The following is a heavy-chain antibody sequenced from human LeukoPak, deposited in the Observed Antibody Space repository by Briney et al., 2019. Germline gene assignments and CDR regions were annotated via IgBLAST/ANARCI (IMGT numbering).Heavy chain of an antibody. Sequence: ASVKVSCKVSGYTLTELSMHWVRQAPGKGLEWMGRIIPILGIANYAQKFQGRVTITADKSTSTAYMELSSLRSEDTAVYYCASGATRAAFDIWGQGTMVTVSS. J-gene: IGHJ3*02. CDR3: ASGATRAAFDI. V-gene: IGHV1-69*02. CDR2: IIPILGIA. CDR1: GYTLTELS. D-gene: IGHD1-26*01.